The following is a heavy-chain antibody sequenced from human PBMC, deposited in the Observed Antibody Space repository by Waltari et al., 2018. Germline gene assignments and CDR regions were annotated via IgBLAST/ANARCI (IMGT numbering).Heavy chain of an antibody. Sequence: QVQLQESGPGLVKPSETLSPTCTVSGYSISSGYYWGWVRQPPGKGLEWIGSIYHVGSTYYNPSLKSRVTISVDTSKNQFSLKLSSVTAADTAVYYCARDSTVTDWFDPWGQGTLVTVSS. D-gene: IGHD4-17*01. CDR2: IYHVGST. CDR3: ARDSTVTDWFDP. CDR1: GYSISSGYY. J-gene: IGHJ5*02. V-gene: IGHV4-38-2*02.